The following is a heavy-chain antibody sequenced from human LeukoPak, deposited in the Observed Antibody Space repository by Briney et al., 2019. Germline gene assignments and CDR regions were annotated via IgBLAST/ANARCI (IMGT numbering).Heavy chain of an antibody. D-gene: IGHD1-26*01. CDR2: IYYSGST. Sequence: PSETLSLTCTVSGGSISSYYWSWIRQPPGKGLEWIGYIYYSGSTNYNPSLKSRVTISVDTSKNQFSLKLSSVTAADTAVYYCARSSGSYGIDYWGQGTQVTVSS. J-gene: IGHJ4*02. CDR3: ARSSGSYGIDY. V-gene: IGHV4-59*01. CDR1: GGSISSYY.